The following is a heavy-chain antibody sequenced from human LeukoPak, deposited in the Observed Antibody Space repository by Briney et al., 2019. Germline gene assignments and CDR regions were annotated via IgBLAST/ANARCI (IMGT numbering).Heavy chain of an antibody. D-gene: IGHD2-15*01. V-gene: IGHV1-69*05. J-gene: IGHJ3*02. CDR2: IIPIFGTA. Sequence: GASVKVSCKASGGTFSSYAISWVRQAPGQGLEWMGRIIPIFGTANYAQKFQGRVTITTDESTSTAYMELSSLRSEDTAVYYCAREGRIVVVAAATPADAFDIWGQGTMVIVSS. CDR1: GGTFSSYA. CDR3: AREGRIVVVAAATPADAFDI.